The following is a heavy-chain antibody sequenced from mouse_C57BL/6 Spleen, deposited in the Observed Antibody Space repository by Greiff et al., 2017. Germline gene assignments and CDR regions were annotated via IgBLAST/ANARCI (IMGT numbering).Heavy chain of an antibody. CDR3: ARGIYYGNYGYAMDY. V-gene: IGHV1-82*01. Sequence: QVQLKESGPELVKPGASVKISCKASGYAFSSSWMNWVKQRPGKGLEWIGRIYPGDGDTNYNGKFKGKATLTADKSSSTAYMQLSSLTSEDSAVYFCARGIYYGNYGYAMDYWGPGTSVTVSS. J-gene: IGHJ4*01. CDR1: GYAFSSSW. D-gene: IGHD2-1*01. CDR2: IYPGDGDT.